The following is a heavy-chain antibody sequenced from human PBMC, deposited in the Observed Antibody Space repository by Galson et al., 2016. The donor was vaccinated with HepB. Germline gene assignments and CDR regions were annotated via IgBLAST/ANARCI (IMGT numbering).Heavy chain of an antibody. CDR2: ISYDAKNV. CDR3: AADATTIVSAFDY. V-gene: IGHV3-30*03. D-gene: IGHD2-15*01. J-gene: IGHJ4*02. CDR1: GFNFSTHG. Sequence: SLRLSCAASGFNFSTHGMHWVRQAPGKGLEWVAKISYDAKNVYYAESLRGRSAISRDYSKNALYLEINSLRVEDTAVYYCAADATTIVSAFDYWGQGTLVTVSS.